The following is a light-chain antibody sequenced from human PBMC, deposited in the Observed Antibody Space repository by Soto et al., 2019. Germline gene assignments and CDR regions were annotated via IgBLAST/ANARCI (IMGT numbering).Light chain of an antibody. Sequence: EIVMTQSPATLSVSPGERATLSCRASQSVSSNLAWYQQKPGQAPRLLIYGASTRATGIPARFSGSGSGTEFTLTISSLQSEDFAVYYCQQYNKRGYTFGQGTKLEIK. J-gene: IGKJ2*01. V-gene: IGKV3-15*01. CDR1: QSVSSN. CDR2: GAS. CDR3: QQYNKRGYT.